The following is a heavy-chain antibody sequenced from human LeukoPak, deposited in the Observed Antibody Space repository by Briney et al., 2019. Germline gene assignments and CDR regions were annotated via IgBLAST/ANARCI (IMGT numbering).Heavy chain of an antibody. J-gene: IGHJ4*02. CDR1: GGSISSYY. V-gene: IGHV4-59*12. CDR2: IYYSGST. Sequence: SETLSLTCTVSGGSISSYYWSWIRQPPGKGLEWIGYIYYSGSTNYNPSLKSRVTISVDTSKNQFSLQLNSVTPEDTAVYYCARDDRSSDTAMVYFDYWGQGTLVTASS. D-gene: IGHD5-18*01. CDR3: ARDDRSSDTAMVYFDY.